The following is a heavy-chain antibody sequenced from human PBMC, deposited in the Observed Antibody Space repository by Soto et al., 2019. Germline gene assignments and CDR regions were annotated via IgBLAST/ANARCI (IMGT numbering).Heavy chain of an antibody. V-gene: IGHV3-23*01. D-gene: IGHD2-15*01. Sequence: GGSLRLSCAASGFTFSSYAMSWVRQAPGKGLEWVSAISGSGGSTYYADSVKGRFTISRDNSKNTLYLQMNSLRAEDTAVYYCAKVRLQNHYYYGMDVWGQGTTVTVSS. CDR1: GFTFSSYA. CDR2: ISGSGGST. CDR3: AKVRLQNHYYYGMDV. J-gene: IGHJ6*02.